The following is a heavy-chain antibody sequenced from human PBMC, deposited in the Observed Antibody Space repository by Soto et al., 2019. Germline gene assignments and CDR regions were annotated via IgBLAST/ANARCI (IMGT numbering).Heavy chain of an antibody. V-gene: IGHV5-51*01. CDR1: GYAFGSAW. Sequence: PGESLKISCKAFGYAFGSAWIGWVRQMPGKGLEWMGIIKPGTPDIRYSPSLRGHVTISADEXLSTAYLQWYSLKASDSGMYYCARQLTHVCEFWGQGALLTVSS. CDR3: ARQLTHVCEF. J-gene: IGHJ1*01. D-gene: IGHD3-16*01. CDR2: IKPGTPDI.